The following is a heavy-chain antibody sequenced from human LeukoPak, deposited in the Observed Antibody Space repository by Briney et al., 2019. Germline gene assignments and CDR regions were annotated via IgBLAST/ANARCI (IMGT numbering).Heavy chain of an antibody. V-gene: IGHV4-59*08. J-gene: IGHJ4*02. CDR2: IYYSGNT. Sequence: SETLSLTCTVSGGSISAYYWSWIRQPPGKGLEWIGYIYYSGNTNYNPSLKSRVTISVDTSKNQFSLKLSSVTAADTAVYYCARHRLRFSPYDYWGQGTLVTVSS. CDR1: GGSISAYY. D-gene: IGHD5-12*01. CDR3: ARHRLRFSPYDY.